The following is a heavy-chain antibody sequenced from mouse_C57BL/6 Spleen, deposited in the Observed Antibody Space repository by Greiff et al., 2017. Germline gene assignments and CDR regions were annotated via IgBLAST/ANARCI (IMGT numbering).Heavy chain of an antibody. J-gene: IGHJ2*01. V-gene: IGHV1-81*01. CDR2: IYPRSGNT. CDR1: GYTFTSYG. CDR3: ARDITTVVAHFDY. Sequence: VQLLQSGAELARPGASVTLSCKASGYTFTSYGISWVKQRTGQGLEWIGEIYPRSGNTYYNEKFKGKATLTADKSSSTAYIELRSLTSADSAVYFCARDITTVVAHFDYWGQGTTLAVSS. D-gene: IGHD1-1*01.